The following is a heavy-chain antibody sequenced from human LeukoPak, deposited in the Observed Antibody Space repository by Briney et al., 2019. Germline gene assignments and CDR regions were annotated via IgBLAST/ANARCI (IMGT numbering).Heavy chain of an antibody. CDR3: ARQVGTLVRGIIIGFDF. D-gene: IGHD3-10*01. Sequence: GGPLQISCKGSGYSFTNYWIAWVRQMPGKGREWMGIIYPDDSDTRYTPSFQGQVTISADKSISTAYLQWSSLKASDTAMYYCARQVGTLVRGIIIGFDFWGQGTLVTVSS. J-gene: IGHJ4*02. V-gene: IGHV5-51*01. CDR1: GYSFTNYW. CDR2: IYPDDSDT.